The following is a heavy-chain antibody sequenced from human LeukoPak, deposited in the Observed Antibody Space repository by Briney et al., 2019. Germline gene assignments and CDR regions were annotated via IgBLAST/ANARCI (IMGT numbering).Heavy chain of an antibody. CDR2: ISGSGVST. CDR1: GFTFSSYA. CDR3: ARAGGGWDFDL. V-gene: IGHV3-23*01. D-gene: IGHD3-10*01. J-gene: IGHJ2*01. Sequence: GGSLRLSCAASGFTFSSYAMSWVRQAPGKGLEWVSTISGSGVSTYYADYVKGRFTISRDNSKNTLYLQMNSLRAEDTAVYYCARAGGGWDFDLWGRGTLVTVSS.